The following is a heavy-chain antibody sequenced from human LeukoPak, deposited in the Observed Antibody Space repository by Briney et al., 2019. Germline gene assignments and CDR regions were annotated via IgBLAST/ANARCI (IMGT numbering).Heavy chain of an antibody. D-gene: IGHD6-13*01. CDR3: ARVSAAAGRSWFDP. CDR1: GGSISSGGYY. Sequence: PSQTLSLTCTVSGGSISSGGYYWSWIRQHPGTGLEWIGYIYYSGSTYYNPSLKSRVTISVDTSKNQFSLKLSSVTAADTAVYYCARVSAAAGRSWFDPWGQGTLVTVSS. V-gene: IGHV4-31*03. J-gene: IGHJ5*02. CDR2: IYYSGST.